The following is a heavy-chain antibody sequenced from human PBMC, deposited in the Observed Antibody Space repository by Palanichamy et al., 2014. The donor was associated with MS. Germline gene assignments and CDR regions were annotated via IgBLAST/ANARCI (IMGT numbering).Heavy chain of an antibody. D-gene: IGHD3-10*01. J-gene: IGHJ4*02. CDR1: GFTVSSTY. Sequence: EVQLVESGGGLVQPGGSLRLSCAASGFTVSSTYMIWVRQPPGKGLEWVSIINSDGSTYYADSVKGRFAISRDTSKNMVFLQMNNLRPEDTALHYCAIGRTIIRGVLDYWGQGAHVTVSS. CDR2: INSDGST. CDR3: AIGRTIIRGVLDY. V-gene: IGHV3-66*01.